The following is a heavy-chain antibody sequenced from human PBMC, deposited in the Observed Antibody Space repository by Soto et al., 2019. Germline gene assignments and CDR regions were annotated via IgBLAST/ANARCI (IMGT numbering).Heavy chain of an antibody. Sequence: QVQLVQSGAEVKKPGASVKVSCKASGYTFTSYAMHWVRQAPGQRLEWMGWINAGNGNTKYSQKFQGRVTITRDTSASTAYMELSSLRSEDTAVYYCASDIWFGEPPRGAGMHWGQGTLVTVSS. D-gene: IGHD3-10*01. V-gene: IGHV1-3*01. CDR1: GYTFTSYA. CDR3: ASDIWFGEPPRGAGMH. J-gene: IGHJ4*02. CDR2: INAGNGNT.